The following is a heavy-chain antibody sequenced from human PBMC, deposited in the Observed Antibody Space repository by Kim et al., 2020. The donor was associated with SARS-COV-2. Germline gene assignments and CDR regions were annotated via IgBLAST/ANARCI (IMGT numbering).Heavy chain of an antibody. V-gene: IGHV1-18*01. J-gene: IGHJ4*02. CDR3: AAGTAAGTNDY. Sequence: TNYAQKLQGRVTMTPDTSTSTAYMELRGLRSDDTAVYYCAAGTAAGTNDYWGQGTLVTVSS. D-gene: IGHD6-13*01. CDR2: T.